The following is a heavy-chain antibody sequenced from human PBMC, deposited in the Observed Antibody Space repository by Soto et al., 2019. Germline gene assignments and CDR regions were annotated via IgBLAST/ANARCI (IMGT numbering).Heavy chain of an antibody. V-gene: IGHV1-3*01. Sequence: QVQLVQYGSEVKKPGASVKVACKASGYTFTSYAMHWVRHAPGQRLEWMGWINAGNGNTKYSQKFQGRVTITRDTSASTAYMEMSSLRSEATAVYYCERGPGGPDGPGDYWGQGTLVTVSS. CDR2: INAGNGNT. D-gene: IGHD2-15*01. CDR1: GYTFTSYA. CDR3: ERGPGGPDGPGDY. J-gene: IGHJ4*02.